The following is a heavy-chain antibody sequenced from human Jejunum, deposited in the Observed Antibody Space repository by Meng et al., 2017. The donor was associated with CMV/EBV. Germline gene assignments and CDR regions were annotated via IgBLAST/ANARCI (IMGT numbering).Heavy chain of an antibody. D-gene: IGHD5-12*01. V-gene: IGHV3-74*01. CDR3: AASGYDSVHAFDI. Sequence: SGFTLTNYAVHWVRQAPGKGLVWVSRINNDGSGTVYANSVKGRFTISRDNAKKTFYLQMNSLRAEDTAVYYCAASGYDSVHAFDIWGQETVVTVSS. CDR1: GFTLTNYA. J-gene: IGHJ3*02. CDR2: INNDGSGT.